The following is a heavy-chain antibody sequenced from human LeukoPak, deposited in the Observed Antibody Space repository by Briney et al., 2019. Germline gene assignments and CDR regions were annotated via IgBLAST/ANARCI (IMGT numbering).Heavy chain of an antibody. Sequence: GGSLRLSCAASGFTFSSYSMNWVRQAPGKGLEWDSYISSSSSTIYYADSVKGRFTISRDNAKNSLYLQMNSLRAEDTAVYYCASGPITIFGVVTYWGQGTLVTVSS. CDR2: ISSSSSTI. CDR1: GFTFSSYS. D-gene: IGHD3-3*01. J-gene: IGHJ1*01. V-gene: IGHV3-48*01. CDR3: ASGPITIFGVVTY.